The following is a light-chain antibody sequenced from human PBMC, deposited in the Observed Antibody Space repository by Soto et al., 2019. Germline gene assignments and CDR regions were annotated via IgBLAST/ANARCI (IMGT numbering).Light chain of an antibody. V-gene: IGKV3-20*01. J-gene: IGKJ4*01. Sequence: EIVLTQSPGTLSLSPGERATLSCRASQTVRNNYLAWYQQKPGQAPRLLIYDASSRATGIPDRFSGGGSGTDFTLTISRLEPEDSAVYYCQQFSSYPLTLGGGTKVDIK. CDR1: QTVRNNY. CDR2: DAS. CDR3: QQFSSYPLT.